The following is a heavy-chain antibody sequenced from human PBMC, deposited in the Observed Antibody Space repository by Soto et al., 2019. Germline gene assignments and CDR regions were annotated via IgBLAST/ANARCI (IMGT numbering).Heavy chain of an antibody. CDR1: GFTFSSYS. CDR2: ISRTSSTI. Sequence: PGESLKISCAASGFTFSSYSMNWVRQAPGKGLEWVSYISRTSSTIYYADSVKGRFTISRDNANNSLYLQMNSLRAEDTAVYYCAKFYAAIYYYGLDVWGQGTTVTVSS. D-gene: IGHD2-2*01. J-gene: IGHJ6*02. V-gene: IGHV3-48*01. CDR3: AKFYAAIYYYGLDV.